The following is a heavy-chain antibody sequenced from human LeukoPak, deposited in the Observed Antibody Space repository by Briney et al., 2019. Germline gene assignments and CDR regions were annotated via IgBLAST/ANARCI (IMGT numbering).Heavy chain of an antibody. CDR3: ARVRTMVRGVADDY. V-gene: IGHV3-30*04. D-gene: IGHD3-10*01. J-gene: IGHJ4*02. Sequence: PGGSLRLSCAASGFTFSTYAMNWVRQAPGKGLEWVAVISYDGRQNYYADSVKGRFTISRDNAKNSLYLQMNSLRAEDTAVYYCARVRTMVRGVADDYWGQGTLVTVSS. CDR2: ISYDGRQN. CDR1: GFTFSTYA.